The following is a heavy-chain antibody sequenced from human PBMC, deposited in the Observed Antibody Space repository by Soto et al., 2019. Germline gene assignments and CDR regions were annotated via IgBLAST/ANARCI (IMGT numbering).Heavy chain of an antibody. Sequence: QVQLVQSGAEVKKPGSSVKVSCKASGGTFSKYAINWVRQAPGRGLEWMGGINPIFGTAAYAQKFQGRVTITADKSTTTAYMEVSSLRSDDTAVYYCARGWEPVGATTALAYWGQGTLVTVSS. CDR1: GGTFSKYA. CDR3: ARGWEPVGATTALAY. V-gene: IGHV1-69*06. J-gene: IGHJ4*02. CDR2: INPIFGTA. D-gene: IGHD1-26*01.